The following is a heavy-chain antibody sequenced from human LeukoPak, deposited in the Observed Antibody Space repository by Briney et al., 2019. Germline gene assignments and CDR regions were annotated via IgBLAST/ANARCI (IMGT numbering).Heavy chain of an antibody. V-gene: IGHV1-46*01. CDR3: AREPRYYDSSGYFDY. CDR1: GYTFTSYY. D-gene: IGHD3-22*01. J-gene: IGHJ4*02. CDR2: INPSGGST. Sequence: GASVKGSCKASGYTFTSYYMHWVRQAPGQRLEWMGIINPSGGSTSYAQKFRGRVTMTRDTSTSTVYMELSSLRSEDTAVYYCAREPRYYDSSGYFDYWGQGTLVTVSS.